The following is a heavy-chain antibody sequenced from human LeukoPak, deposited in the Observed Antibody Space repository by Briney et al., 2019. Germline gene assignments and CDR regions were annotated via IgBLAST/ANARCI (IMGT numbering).Heavy chain of an antibody. D-gene: IGHD6-19*01. CDR3: ARASSGWDYYYYYYMDV. CDR1: GGSISSGSYY. CDR2: IYTSGST. V-gene: IGHV4-61*02. J-gene: IGHJ6*03. Sequence: PSQTLSLTCTVSGGSISSGSYYWSWIRQPAGKGLEWIGRIYTSGSTNYNPSLKSRVTISVDTSKNQFSLKLSSVTAADTAVYYCARASSGWDYYYYYYMDVWGKGTTVTVSS.